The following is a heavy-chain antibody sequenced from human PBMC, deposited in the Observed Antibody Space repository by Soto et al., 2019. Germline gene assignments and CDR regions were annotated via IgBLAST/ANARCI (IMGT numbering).Heavy chain of an antibody. CDR2: IYWDDDK. CDR1: GFSLTTSGVG. D-gene: IGHD3-3*01. J-gene: IGHJ4*02. CDR3: AHRVLRQGFGLVTTTAIYSDF. V-gene: IGHV2-5*02. Sequence: QITLNESGPTVVRPTETLTLTCRFSGFSLTTSGVGVGWIRQSPGKAPEWLALIYWDDDKRYSASLKSKLTIINESSMNQVVVPVLDLVPTDTATYYCAHRVLRQGFGLVTTTAIYSDFWGQGTPVAVSS.